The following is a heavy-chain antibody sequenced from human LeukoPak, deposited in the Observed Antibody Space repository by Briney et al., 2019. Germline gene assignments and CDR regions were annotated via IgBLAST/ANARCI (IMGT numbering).Heavy chain of an antibody. V-gene: IGHV4-4*09. CDR2: IYTSGST. CDR3: ARHRHYYDSSDYSDNWFDP. D-gene: IGHD3-22*01. Sequence: SSETLSLTCTVSGGSISSYYWSWIRQPPGKGLEWIGYIYTSGSTNYNPSLKSRVTISVDTSKNQFSLKLSSVTAADTAVYYCARHRHYYDSSDYSDNWFDPWGQGTLVTVSS. CDR1: GGSISSYY. J-gene: IGHJ5*02.